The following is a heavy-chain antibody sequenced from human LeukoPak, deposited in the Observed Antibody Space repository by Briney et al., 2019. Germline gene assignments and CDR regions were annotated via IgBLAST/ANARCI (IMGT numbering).Heavy chain of an antibody. CDR3: ARGLQSHRYYYGMDV. CDR2: IYNSGST. Sequence: SETLSLTCSVSGVSISIYYWSWVRQPPGKGLEWIGYIYNSGSTNYNPSLKSRVTISVDTSKNQFSLKLSSVTAADTAVYYCARGLQSHRYYYGMDVWGQGTTVTVSS. CDR1: GVSISIYY. J-gene: IGHJ6*02. V-gene: IGHV4-59*01.